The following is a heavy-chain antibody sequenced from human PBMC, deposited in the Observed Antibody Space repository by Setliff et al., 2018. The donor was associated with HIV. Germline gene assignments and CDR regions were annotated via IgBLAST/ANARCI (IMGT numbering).Heavy chain of an antibody. J-gene: IGHJ5*01. V-gene: IGHV3-73*01. D-gene: IGHD2-15*01. Sequence: GGSLRLSCAASGFTVRGSAVHWVRRASGKGLEWVGRIRSKANSYATAYAASVKGRFTISRDDSNNTAYLQMNSLRAEDTAVYYCARPLLRANPVNGILGNWFDSWGRGTLVTVSS. CDR2: IRSKANSYAT. CDR1: GFTVRGSA. CDR3: ARPLLRANPVNGILGNWFDS.